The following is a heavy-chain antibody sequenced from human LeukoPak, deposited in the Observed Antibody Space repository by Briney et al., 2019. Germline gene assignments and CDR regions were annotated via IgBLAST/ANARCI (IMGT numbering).Heavy chain of an antibody. V-gene: IGHV3-21*01. CDR2: ISSSSSYI. D-gene: IGHD3/OR15-3a*01. J-gene: IGHJ4*02. CDR3: ARDRSPGLTHDY. CDR1: GFTFSSYS. Sequence: PGGSLRLSCAASGFTFSSYSMNWVRQAPGKGLEWVSSISSSSSYIYYADSVKGRFTISRDNAKNSLYLQMNSLRAEDTAVYYCARDRSPGLTHDYWGQGTLVTVSS.